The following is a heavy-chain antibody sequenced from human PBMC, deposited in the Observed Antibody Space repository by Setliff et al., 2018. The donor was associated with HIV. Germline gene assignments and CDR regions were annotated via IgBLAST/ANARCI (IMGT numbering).Heavy chain of an antibody. CDR1: GVSIPTNY. J-gene: IGHJ4*02. CDR3: ARSNPGITAGLLAY. CDR2: IYTTGGT. V-gene: IGHV4-4*07. D-gene: IGHD6-13*01. Sequence: PSETLSLTCNISGVSIPTNYWNRIRQPAGKGLEWIGRIYTTGGTNYNPALKSRVTMSIDTSKNQISLKLNSVTAADTATYYCARSNPGITAGLLAYWGPGTLVTVSS.